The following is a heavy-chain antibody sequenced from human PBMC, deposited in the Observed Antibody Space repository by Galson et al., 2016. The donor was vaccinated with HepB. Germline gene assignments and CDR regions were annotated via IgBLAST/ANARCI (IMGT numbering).Heavy chain of an antibody. D-gene: IGHD1-26*01. Sequence: SETLSLTCAVSGGSISTSKWWSWVRQPRGKGLEWIGEISHSGSTNYTPSLKRRVTISVDKSNNQFSLKLSSVTAADTAVYYCASGRRGGIEDYYYYYMDVWGKGTTVTVSS. CDR1: GGSISTSKW. J-gene: IGHJ6*03. CDR2: ISHSGST. CDR3: ASGRRGGIEDYYYYYMDV. V-gene: IGHV4-4*02.